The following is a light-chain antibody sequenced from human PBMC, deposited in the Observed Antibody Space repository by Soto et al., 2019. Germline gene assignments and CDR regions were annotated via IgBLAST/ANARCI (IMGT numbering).Light chain of an antibody. CDR2: DVS. Sequence: QAASVSGSPGQSITISCTGTSSDVGGYNYVSWYQQHPGKAPKLMIYDVSNRPSGVSNRFSGSKSANTASLTISGLQAEDEADYYCSSYTGSSPYVVFGGGTKLTVL. V-gene: IGLV2-14*01. CDR3: SSYTGSSPYVV. CDR1: SSDVGGYNY. J-gene: IGLJ2*01.